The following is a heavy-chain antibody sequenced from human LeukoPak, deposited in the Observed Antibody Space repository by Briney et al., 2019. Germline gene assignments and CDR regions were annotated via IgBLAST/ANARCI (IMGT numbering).Heavy chain of an antibody. CDR2: GNARGST. Sequence: PSETLSLTCSVSGGSFSSVTLYWSWIRQPAGKGXXXXGRGNARGSTDSNPSLRSRVTVSVDTSKNQVSLRLSSVTAADTAVYYCARESTGTGRYNWYDLWGQGTLVTVSS. J-gene: IGHJ4*02. CDR1: GGSFSSVTLY. V-gene: IGHV4-61*02. D-gene: IGHD5-24*01. CDR3: ARESTGTGRYNWYDL.